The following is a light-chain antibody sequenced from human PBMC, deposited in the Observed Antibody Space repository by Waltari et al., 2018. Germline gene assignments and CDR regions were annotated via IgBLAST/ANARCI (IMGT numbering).Light chain of an antibody. J-gene: IGLJ3*02. CDR1: SSNIRSNT. V-gene: IGLV1-44*01. CDR2: NDD. Sequence: QSVLTHPPSTSRAPGQRATTTCSIVSSNIRSNTVTWYQQFPCTAPKHPMFNDDQRASGVPGRFSGSRSVTSASLAISGLQSEDEATYYCAAWDDTLKGLFGGGTTLTVL. CDR3: AAWDDTLKGL.